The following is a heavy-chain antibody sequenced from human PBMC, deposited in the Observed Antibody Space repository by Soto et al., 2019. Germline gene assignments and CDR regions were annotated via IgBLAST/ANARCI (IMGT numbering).Heavy chain of an antibody. D-gene: IGHD2-2*01. J-gene: IGHJ3*02. Sequence: GGSLRLSCAASGFTVSSNYMSWVRQAPGKGLEWVSVIYSGGSTYYADSVKGRFTISRDNSKNTLYLQMNSLRAEDTAVYYCAREMPAVMPRGAFDIWGQGTMVTVSS. CDR3: AREMPAVMPRGAFDI. CDR1: GFTVSSNY. V-gene: IGHV3-53*01. CDR2: IYSGGST.